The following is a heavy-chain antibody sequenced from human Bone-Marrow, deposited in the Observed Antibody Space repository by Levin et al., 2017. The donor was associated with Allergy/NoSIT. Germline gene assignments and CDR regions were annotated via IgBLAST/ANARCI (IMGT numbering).Heavy chain of an antibody. CDR2: FAAEDGET. CDR1: GKTLKEVN. V-gene: IGHV1-24*01. Sequence: ASVKVSCKVSGKTLKEVNMHWVRQAPGKGLEWMGGFAAEDGETVYGQNFKGRVTMTEDTSTGTAYMELSSLRSEDTAVYYCATDRWTTVTTYVFDHWGRGTLVTVSS. D-gene: IGHD4-17*01. J-gene: IGHJ4*02. CDR3: ATDRWTTVTTYVFDH.